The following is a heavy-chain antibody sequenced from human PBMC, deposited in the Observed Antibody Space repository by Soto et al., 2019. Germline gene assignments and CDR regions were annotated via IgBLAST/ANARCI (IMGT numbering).Heavy chain of an antibody. CDR1: GFTFSSYS. CDR2: ISSSSSTI. V-gene: IGHV3-48*01. D-gene: IGHD5-12*01. J-gene: IGHJ4*02. CDR3: ARGDIVATRY. Sequence: EVQLVESGGGLVQPGESLRLSCAASGFTFSSYSMNWVRQAPGKGRVWVSYISSSSSTIYYAASVKGRFTISRDNAKNSLYLQMNSLSAEDTAVYYCARGDIVATRYWGQGPLVTVSS.